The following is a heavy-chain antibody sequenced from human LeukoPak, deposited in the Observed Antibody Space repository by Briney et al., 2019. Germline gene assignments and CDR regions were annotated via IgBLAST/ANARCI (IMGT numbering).Heavy chain of an antibody. CDR3: ARYSGYDRMVDY. J-gene: IGHJ4*02. Sequence: ASVKVSCKASGYTFTGYYMHWVRQAPGQGLEWMGWINPNSGGTNYAQKFQGRVTMTRDTSISTAYMELSRLRSDDTAAYYCARYSGYDRMVDYWGPGTLVNVSS. V-gene: IGHV1-2*02. D-gene: IGHD5-12*01. CDR1: GYTFTGYY. CDR2: INPNSGGT.